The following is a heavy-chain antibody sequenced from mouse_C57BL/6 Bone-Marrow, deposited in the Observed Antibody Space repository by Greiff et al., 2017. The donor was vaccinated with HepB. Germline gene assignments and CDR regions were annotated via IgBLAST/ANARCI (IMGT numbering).Heavy chain of an antibody. V-gene: IGHV1-59*01. Sequence: QVQLQQPGAELVRPGTSVKLSCKASGYTFTSYWMHWVKQRPGQGLEWIGVIDPSDSYTNYNQKFKGKATLTVDTSSSTAYMQLSSLTSEDSAVYYCAKGDDYVGFAYWGQGTLVTVSA. CDR1: GYTFTSYW. D-gene: IGHD2-4*01. CDR3: AKGDDYVGFAY. J-gene: IGHJ3*01. CDR2: IDPSDSYT.